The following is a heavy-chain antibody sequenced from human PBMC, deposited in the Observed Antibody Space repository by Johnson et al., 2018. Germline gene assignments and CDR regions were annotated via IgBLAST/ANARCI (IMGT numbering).Heavy chain of an antibody. CDR1: GFTFSSYG. V-gene: IGHV3-30*03. CDR3: ASEMGIIRANYYYYGMDV. J-gene: IGHJ6*02. Sequence: VQLVQSGGGVVQPGRSLRLSCAASGFTFSSYGIHWVRQAPGKGLEWVAVISYDGSNKYYADSVKGRFTISRDNSKNTLYLQMNSLRAEDTAVYYCASEMGIIRANYYYYGMDVWGQGTTVTVSS. CDR2: ISYDGSNK. D-gene: IGHD3-3*01.